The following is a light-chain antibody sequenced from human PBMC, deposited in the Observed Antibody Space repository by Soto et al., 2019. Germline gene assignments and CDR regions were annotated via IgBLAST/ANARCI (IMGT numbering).Light chain of an antibody. Sequence: DGQMTQSPSSLSASVGDRVTSTCRASQSISSYLNWYQQKPGKAPKLLIYAASSLQSGVPSRFSGSGSGTDFTLTISSLQPEDFATYYCQKSYSTLLTFGGGTKVAIK. CDR1: QSISSY. CDR2: AAS. V-gene: IGKV1-39*01. CDR3: QKSYSTLLT. J-gene: IGKJ4*01.